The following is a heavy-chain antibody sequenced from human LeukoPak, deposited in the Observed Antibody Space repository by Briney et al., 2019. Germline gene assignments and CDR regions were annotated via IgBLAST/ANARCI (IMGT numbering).Heavy chain of an antibody. CDR3: ARGYSYGLPFDY. CDR1: AGSISSYY. Sequence: SETLSLTCTVSAGSISSYYWSWIRQPPGKGLEWIGYIYYSGSTNYNPSLKSRVTISVDTSKNQFSLKLSSVTAADTAVYYCARGYSYGLPFDYWGQGTLVTVSS. V-gene: IGHV4-59*01. J-gene: IGHJ4*02. D-gene: IGHD5-18*01. CDR2: IYYSGST.